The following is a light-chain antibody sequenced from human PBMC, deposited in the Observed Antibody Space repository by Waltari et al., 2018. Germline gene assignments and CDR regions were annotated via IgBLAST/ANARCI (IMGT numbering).Light chain of an antibody. J-gene: IGLJ2*01. V-gene: IGLV3-25*03. CDR1: ALQTKY. CDR3: LSPETRGSWV. CDR2: KDR. Sequence: SYELTQSPSVSLSPGQTARITRRVDALQTKYVYWYQKKPGKAPVLIIFKDRERPSGIPERFSGSTSGTTVTLTITGVQAEDEADYYCLSPETRGSWVFGGGTKLTVL.